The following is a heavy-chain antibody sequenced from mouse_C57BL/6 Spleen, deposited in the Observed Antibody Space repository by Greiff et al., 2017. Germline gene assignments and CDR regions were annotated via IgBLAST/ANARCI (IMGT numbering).Heavy chain of an antibody. D-gene: IGHD1-1*01. V-gene: IGHV1-80*01. CDR2: IYPGDGDT. J-gene: IGHJ4*01. CDR1: GYAFSNYW. Sequence: QVQLQQSGAELVKPGASVKLSCKASGYAFSNYWMNWVKQRPGKGLEWIGQIYPGDGDTNYNGKFKGKATLTADKSSSTDYMQLSSLTSEDSAVYVCAKHYCGSSSYYAMDYWGQGTSVTVSS. CDR3: AKHYCGSSSYYAMDY.